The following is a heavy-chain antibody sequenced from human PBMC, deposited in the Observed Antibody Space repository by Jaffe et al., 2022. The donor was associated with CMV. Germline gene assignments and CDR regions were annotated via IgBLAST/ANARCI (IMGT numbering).Heavy chain of an antibody. J-gene: IGHJ3*02. CDR2: IWYDGSNK. Sequence: QVQLVESGGGVVQPGRSLRLSCAASGFTFSSYGMHWVRQAPGKGLEWVAVIWYDGSNKYYADSVKGRFTISRDNSKNTLYLQMNSLRAEDTAVYYCARDFRAPENAFDIWGQGTMVTVSS. CDR1: GFTFSSYG. V-gene: IGHV3-33*01. CDR3: ARDFRAPENAFDI.